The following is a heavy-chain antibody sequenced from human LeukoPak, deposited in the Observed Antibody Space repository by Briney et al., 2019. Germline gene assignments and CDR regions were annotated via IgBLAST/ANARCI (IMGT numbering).Heavy chain of an antibody. V-gene: IGHV3-30*02. J-gene: IGHJ4*02. CDR1: GFTFSSYG. CDR3: AKDSNWAFDY. CDR2: IRYDGTNK. D-gene: IGHD7-27*01. Sequence: GGSLRLSCVASGFTFSSYGMHWVRQAPGKGLEWVSFIRYDGTNKYYVDSVKGRFTISRDNSKNTVFLHMNSLRAEDTAVYYCAKDSNWAFDYWGQGTLVSVSS.